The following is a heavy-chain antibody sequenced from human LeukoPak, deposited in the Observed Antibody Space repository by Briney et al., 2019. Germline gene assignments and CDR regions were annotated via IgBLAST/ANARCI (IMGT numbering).Heavy chain of an antibody. CDR1: GFTFSSHW. CDR3: ARTVTDAFDI. V-gene: IGHV3-7*02. D-gene: IGHD3-16*02. CDR2: IKPDASEK. J-gene: IGHJ3*02. Sequence: PGGSLRLSCAGSGFTFSSHWMSWVRQAPGKGLEWVANIKPDASEKFYVESVKGRFTISRDNAEKSLHLQMNSLRAEDTAVYYCARTVTDAFDIWGQGTMVTVSS.